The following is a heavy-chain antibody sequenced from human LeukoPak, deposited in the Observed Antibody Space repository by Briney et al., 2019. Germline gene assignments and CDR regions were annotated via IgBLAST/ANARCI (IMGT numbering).Heavy chain of an antibody. D-gene: IGHD2-2*03. CDR3: ARMDAYYYYMDV. V-gene: IGHV5-51*01. CDR1: GYRFISYW. J-gene: IGHJ6*03. CDR2: IYPGDSDT. Sequence: GESLKISCKGTGYRFISYWIGWVRQMPGRGLEWMGIIYPGDSDTRYSPSFQGQVTISADKSISAAYLQWSSLKASDTAMYYCARMDAYYYYMDVWGKGTTVTVSS.